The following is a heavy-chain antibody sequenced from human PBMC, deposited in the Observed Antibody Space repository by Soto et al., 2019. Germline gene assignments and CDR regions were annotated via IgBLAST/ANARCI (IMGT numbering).Heavy chain of an antibody. CDR3: ARSQRGRTVFTFDF. D-gene: IGHD3-16*01. V-gene: IGHV4-61*01. CDR1: GDSVSNDNYY. Sequence: QVQLQESGPGLVKPSETLSLTCAVSGDSVSNDNYYWSWIRQPPGKGLEWIGYIYYSGTTNYNSYLKSRLSLSVDMSKNQFSLKLASVTAADTAVYFCARSQRGRTVFTFDFWGQGALVTVSS. J-gene: IGHJ4*02. CDR2: IYYSGTT.